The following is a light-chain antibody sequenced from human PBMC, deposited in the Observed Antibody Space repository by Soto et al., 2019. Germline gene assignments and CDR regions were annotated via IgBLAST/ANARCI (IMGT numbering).Light chain of an antibody. CDR1: NIGSKS. Sequence: SYELTQPPSVSVAPGKTANITCGGHNIGSKSVHWYQQQPGQAPMLVIYYDSDRPSGIPERFSGSTSGNTATLTVSRVEAGDEGEYYCQVWDSDSDHVIFGGGTQLAV. CDR3: QVWDSDSDHVI. CDR2: YDS. V-gene: IGLV3-21*04. J-gene: IGLJ2*01.